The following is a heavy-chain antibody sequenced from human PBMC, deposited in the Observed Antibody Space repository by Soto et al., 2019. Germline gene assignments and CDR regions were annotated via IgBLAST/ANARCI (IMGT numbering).Heavy chain of an antibody. Sequence: GGSLRLSCAASGFTFSSYSMNWVRQAPGKGLEWVSYISGSSSSIYYADSVKGRFTISRDNAKNSQYLQTNSLSDEDTAVYYCSRGTKGPSGIVGVNFDYWGQGTLVTVSS. CDR2: ISGSSSSI. D-gene: IGHD1-26*01. J-gene: IGHJ4*02. CDR1: GFTFSSYS. CDR3: SRGTKGPSGIVGVNFDY. V-gene: IGHV3-48*02.